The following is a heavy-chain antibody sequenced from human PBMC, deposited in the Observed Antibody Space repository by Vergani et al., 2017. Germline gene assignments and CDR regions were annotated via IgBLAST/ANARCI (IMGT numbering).Heavy chain of an antibody. CDR3: ARVAVAGPEYFQH. D-gene: IGHD6-19*01. J-gene: IGHJ1*01. V-gene: IGHV4-39*01. CDR2: IYYSGLT. Sequence: QLQLQQSGPGLVKPSETLFLTCTVSADSISSGSYYWGWIRQPPGKSLEWIGSIYYSGLTYYNPSLKSRVAISVDTSKNQFSLKLSSVTAADTAVYYCARVAVAGPEYFQHWGQGTLVTVSS. CDR1: ADSISSGSYY.